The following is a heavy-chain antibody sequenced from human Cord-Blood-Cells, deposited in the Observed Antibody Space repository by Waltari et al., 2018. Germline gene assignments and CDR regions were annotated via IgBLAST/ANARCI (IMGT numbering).Heavy chain of an antibody. V-gene: IGHV4-38-2*02. CDR3: ARAASVYDFWSGYYDY. Sequence: QVQLQESGPGLVKPSETLSLTCTVSGSSISSGYYWGWIRQPPGKGLEWIGSIYHSGGTYYNPSLKSRVTISVDTSKNQFSLKLSSVTAADTAVYYCARAASVYDFWSGYYDYWGQGTLVTVSS. D-gene: IGHD3-3*01. CDR1: GSSISSGYY. J-gene: IGHJ4*02. CDR2: IYHSGGT.